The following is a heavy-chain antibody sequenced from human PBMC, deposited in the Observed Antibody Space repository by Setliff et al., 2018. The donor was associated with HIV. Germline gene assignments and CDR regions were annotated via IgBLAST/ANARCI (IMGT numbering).Heavy chain of an antibody. D-gene: IGHD2-2*01. CDR3: ARRVHLTVPAHYYYYYMDV. CDR2: ISAYNGNT. J-gene: IGHJ6*03. Sequence: ASSEGLLQASGYTFTSYGISWVRQAPGQGLEWMGWISAYNGNTNYAQKLQGRVTMTTDTSTSTAYMELRSLRSDDTAVYYCARRVHLTVPAHYYYYYMDVWGKGTTVTVSS. CDR1: GYTFTSYG. V-gene: IGHV1-18*04.